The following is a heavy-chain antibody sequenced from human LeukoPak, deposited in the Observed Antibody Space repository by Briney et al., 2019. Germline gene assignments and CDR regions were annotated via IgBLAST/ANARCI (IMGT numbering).Heavy chain of an antibody. J-gene: IGHJ4*02. Sequence: GSSVKVSCKASGGTFSSYAISWVRQAPGQGLEWMGGIIPIFGTANYAQKFQGRVTITADKSTSTAYMELSSLRSEDTAVYYCARDGNYYGSGSPLFDYWGQGTLVTVSS. CDR1: GGTFSSYA. V-gene: IGHV1-69*06. CDR3: ARDGNYYGSGSPLFDY. CDR2: IIPIFGTA. D-gene: IGHD3-10*01.